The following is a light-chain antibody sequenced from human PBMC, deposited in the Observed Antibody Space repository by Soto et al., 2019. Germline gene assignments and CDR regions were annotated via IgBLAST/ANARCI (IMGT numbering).Light chain of an antibody. CDR3: SSYTNINTRACV. V-gene: IGLV2-14*01. CDR1: IGDMGSYNR. CDR2: EVT. J-gene: IGLJ1*01. Sequence: QSALTQPASLSVSPGQSSTISCTGTIGDMGSYNRVSWYQQHPGKAPKLIIYEVTDRPSGVSNRFSGSKSGNTASLTISGLQAEDEAEYYCSSYTNINTRACVYGTGTKVTVL.